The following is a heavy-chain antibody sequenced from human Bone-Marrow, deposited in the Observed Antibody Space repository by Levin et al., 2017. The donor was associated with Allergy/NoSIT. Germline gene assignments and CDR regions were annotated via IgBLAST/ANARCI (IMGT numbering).Heavy chain of an antibody. D-gene: IGHD5-12*01. V-gene: IGHV4-39*07. CDR2: IYYSGST. Sequence: PSETLSLTCTVSGGSISSSSYYWGWIRQPPGKGLEWIGTIYYSGSTYYNPSLKSRVTISIDMSKNQFSLKLSSVTAADTAVYYCAGEVAYEGHSDDSGMDVWGQGTTVTVSS. CDR1: GGSISSSSYY. CDR3: AGEVAYEGHSDDSGMDV. J-gene: IGHJ6*02.